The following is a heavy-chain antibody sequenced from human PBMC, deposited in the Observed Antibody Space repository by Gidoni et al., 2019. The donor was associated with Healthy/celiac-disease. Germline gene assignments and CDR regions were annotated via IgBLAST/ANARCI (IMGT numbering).Heavy chain of an antibody. J-gene: IGHJ6*02. D-gene: IGHD2-2*01. CDR3: ARDRGSIVVVPAARNTYYYYGMDV. CDR2: ISYDGSNK. V-gene: IGHV3-30-3*01. CDR1: GFTFSSSA. Sequence: QVQLVESGGGVVQPGRSLRLSCAASGFTFSSSAMPWVRQAPGKGLAWVAVISYDGSNKYYADSVKGRFTISRDNSKNTLYLQMNSLRAEDTAVYYCARDRGSIVVVPAARNTYYYYGMDVWGQGTTVTVSS.